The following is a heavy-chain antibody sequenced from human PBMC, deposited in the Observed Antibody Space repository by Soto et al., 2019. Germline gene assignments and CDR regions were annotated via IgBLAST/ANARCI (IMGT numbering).Heavy chain of an antibody. CDR1: GFTFSSYA. CDR2: ISYDGSNK. Sequence: QVQLVESGGGVVQPGRSLRLSCAASGFTFSSYAMHWVRQAPGKGLEWVAVISYDGSNKYYADSVKGRFTISRDNSKNTRYLQMNSMRAEDTAVYYCARGMHEYSRSRGWFEPWGQGTLVTVSS. D-gene: IGHD6-13*01. CDR3: ARGMHEYSRSRGWFEP. J-gene: IGHJ5*02. V-gene: IGHV3-30-3*01.